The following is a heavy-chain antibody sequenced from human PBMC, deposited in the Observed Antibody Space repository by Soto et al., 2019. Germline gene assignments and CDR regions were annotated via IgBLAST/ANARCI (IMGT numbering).Heavy chain of an antibody. V-gene: IGHV4-31*03. D-gene: IGHD3-22*01. J-gene: IGHJ5*02. CDR3: ARETGGHYDSSGYPSVGRFDP. Sequence: PSETLSLTCTVSGGSISSGGYYWSWIRQHPGKGLEWIGYIYYSGSTYYNPSLKSRVTISVDTSKNQFSLKLSSVTAADTAVYYCARETGGHYDSSGYPSVGRFDPWGQGTLVTVSS. CDR1: GGSISSGGYY. CDR2: IYYSGST.